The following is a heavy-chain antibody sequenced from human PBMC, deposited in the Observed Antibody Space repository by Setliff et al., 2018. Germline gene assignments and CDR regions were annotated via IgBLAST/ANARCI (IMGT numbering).Heavy chain of an antibody. CDR2: IYHSGST. CDR1: GYSISSGYY. Sequence: SETLSLTCAVSGYSISSGYYWGWIRRPPGKGLEWIGSIYHSGSTYYNPSLKSRVTISVDTSKNQFSLKLSSVTAADTAVYYCARHSSWGTVTDRLHYNFFDFWGQGTLVTVSS. D-gene: IGHD3-10*01. V-gene: IGHV4-38-2*01. J-gene: IGHJ4*02. CDR3: ARHSSWGTVTDRLHYNFFDF.